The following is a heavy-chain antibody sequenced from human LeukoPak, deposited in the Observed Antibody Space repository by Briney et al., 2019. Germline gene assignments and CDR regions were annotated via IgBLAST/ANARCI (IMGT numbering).Heavy chain of an antibody. J-gene: IGHJ4*02. CDR3: ASGGSYYPCDY. CDR1: GFTFSSYE. Sequence: GGSLRLSCAASGFTFSSYEMNWVRQAPGKGLEWISYISSSGSTIYYAYSVKGPFTISRDNAKNSLYLQMNSLRAEDTAVYYCASGGSYYPCDYWGQGTMVTVS. CDR2: ISSSGSTI. D-gene: IGHD3-10*01. V-gene: IGHV3-48*03.